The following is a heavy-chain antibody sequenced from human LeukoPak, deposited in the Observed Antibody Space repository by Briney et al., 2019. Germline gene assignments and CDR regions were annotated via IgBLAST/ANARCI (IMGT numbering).Heavy chain of an antibody. J-gene: IGHJ4*02. D-gene: IGHD6-19*01. V-gene: IGHV3-30*03. CDR1: GFTFSSYG. CDR2: ISYDGSNK. Sequence: QPGRSLRLSCAASGFTFSSYGMHWVRQAPGKGLEWVAVISYDGSNKYYADSVKGRFTISRDNAKNSLYLQMNSLRAEDTAVYYCASLIAVAGDDYWGQGTLVTVSS. CDR3: ASLIAVAGDDY.